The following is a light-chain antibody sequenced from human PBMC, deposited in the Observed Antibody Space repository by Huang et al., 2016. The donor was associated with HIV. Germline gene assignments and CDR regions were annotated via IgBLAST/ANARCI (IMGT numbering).Light chain of an antibody. Sequence: EIVLTQSPVTLSLSPGDSATLSCRASQSIGTYLAWYQQKSGQAPRLLIYAVSNKAAGVPARFSASGSETDFTLTIASLDPDDFAIYHCQQRSKWPLTFGGGTKVEMK. J-gene: IGKJ4*01. CDR1: QSIGTY. V-gene: IGKV3-11*01. CDR2: AVS. CDR3: QQRSKWPLT.